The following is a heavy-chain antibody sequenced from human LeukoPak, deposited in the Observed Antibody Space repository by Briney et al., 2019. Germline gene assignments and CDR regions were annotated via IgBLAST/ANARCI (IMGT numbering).Heavy chain of an antibody. CDR1: GFTFSSYG. J-gene: IGHJ4*02. V-gene: IGHV3-30*18. Sequence: GGSLRLSCAASGFTFSSYGKHWVRQAPGKGLEWVAVISYDGSNKYYADSVKGRSTISRDNSKNTLYLQMNSLRAEDTAVYYCAKDRGSWCVDYWGQGTLVTVSS. CDR2: ISYDGSNK. CDR3: AKDRGSWCVDY. D-gene: IGHD4/OR15-4a*01.